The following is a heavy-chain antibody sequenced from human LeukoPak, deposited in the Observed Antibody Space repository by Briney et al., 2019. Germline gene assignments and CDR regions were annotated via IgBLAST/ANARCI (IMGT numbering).Heavy chain of an antibody. CDR3: ARRYLMNLDLSTAYYDSWFDP. CDR2: MNPNTGNT. V-gene: IGHV1-8*02. CDR1: GGTFSSYA. Sequence: WASVKVSCKASGGTFSSYAINWVRQATGQGLEWMGWMNPNTGNTGYAQKFQGRVTMTRDTSVSTAYMELSSLIFDDTAVYYCARRYLMNLDLSTAYYDSWFDPWGQGTLVTVSS. D-gene: IGHD3-9*01. J-gene: IGHJ5*02.